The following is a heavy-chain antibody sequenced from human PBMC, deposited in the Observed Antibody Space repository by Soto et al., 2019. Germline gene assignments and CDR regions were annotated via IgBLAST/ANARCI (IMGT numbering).Heavy chain of an antibody. CDR1: GFSLIDADVG. CDR2: ILSNDEE. Sequence: QVTLKESGPVLGKPTETLTLTCTVSGFSLIDADVGVAWIRQPPGKALEWLAHILSNDEEVFSSSLRTRLTISKDTSRSQVVLTMSNMEPVDTATYYCARIRGYCSDGSCYFYYFAMAVWGQGTTVTVS. V-gene: IGHV2-26*01. J-gene: IGHJ6*02. D-gene: IGHD2-15*01. CDR3: ARIRGYCSDGSCYFYYFAMAV.